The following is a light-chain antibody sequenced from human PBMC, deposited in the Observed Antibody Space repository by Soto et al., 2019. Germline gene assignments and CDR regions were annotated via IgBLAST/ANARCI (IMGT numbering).Light chain of an antibody. Sequence: QSVLTQPPSVSGAPGQRVTISCTGSSSNIGAGYDVHWYQQLPGTAPKLLIYGNSNRPSGLPDRFSGSKSGTSASLAITWLQAEDEADYYCQSYDSSLDVVFGGGTKLTVL. CDR3: QSYDSSLDVV. J-gene: IGLJ2*01. CDR1: SSNIGAGYD. V-gene: IGLV1-40*01. CDR2: GNS.